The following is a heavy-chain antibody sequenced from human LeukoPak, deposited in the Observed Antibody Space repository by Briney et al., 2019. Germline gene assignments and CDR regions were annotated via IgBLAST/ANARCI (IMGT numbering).Heavy chain of an antibody. D-gene: IGHD3-22*01. CDR2: IIPILGIA. V-gene: IGHV1-69*02. CDR1: GGTFSSST. Sequence: SVKVSCKASGGTFSSSTISWVRQAPGQGLEWMGRIIPILGIANYAQKFQGSVTITADKSTSTAYMELSSLRSEDTAVYYCGAYYYDSSGYYFYFDYWGQGTLVTVSS. CDR3: GAYYYDSSGYYFYFDY. J-gene: IGHJ4*02.